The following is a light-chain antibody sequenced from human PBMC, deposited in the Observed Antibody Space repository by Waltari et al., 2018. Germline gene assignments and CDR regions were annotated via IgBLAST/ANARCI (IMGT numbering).Light chain of an antibody. J-gene: IGKJ4*01. Sequence: DIQMTQSPSTLSASVGDRVTVTCRASQSISSWLAWYQQKAGKAPKPLIYDASSLESGVPSGFSGSGSGTEFTLTISSLQPDDFATYYCQQYNSYPLTFGGGTKVEIK. CDR3: QQYNSYPLT. CDR2: DAS. CDR1: QSISSW. V-gene: IGKV1-5*01.